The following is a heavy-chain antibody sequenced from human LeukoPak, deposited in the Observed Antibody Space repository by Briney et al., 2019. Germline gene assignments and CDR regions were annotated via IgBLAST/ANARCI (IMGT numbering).Heavy chain of an antibody. V-gene: IGHV4-59*12. CDR1: GGSISSYY. Sequence: SETLSLTCTVSGGSISSYYWSWIRQPPGKGLEWIGYIYYSGSTSYNPSLKSRVTISVDTSKNQFSLKLSSVTAADTAVYYCARAPGRITMVRGVAPGFFDYWGQGTLVTVSS. D-gene: IGHD3-10*01. CDR2: IYYSGST. CDR3: ARAPGRITMVRGVAPGFFDY. J-gene: IGHJ4*02.